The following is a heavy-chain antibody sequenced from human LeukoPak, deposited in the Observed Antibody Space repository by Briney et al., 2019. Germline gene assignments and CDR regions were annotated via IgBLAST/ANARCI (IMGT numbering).Heavy chain of an antibody. D-gene: IGHD1-26*01. CDR2: IWSDGSNE. CDR1: GLTFSSYG. CDR3: ARRSSGTYGFDC. V-gene: IGHV3-33*01. J-gene: IGHJ4*02. Sequence: GMSLRLSCAASGLTFSSYGMHWVRQAPGKGLEWVAAIWSDGSNEYYAESVKGRFTISRDNSKDTLYLQLNSLRADDTAVYYCARRSSGTYGFDCWGQGTLVTVSS.